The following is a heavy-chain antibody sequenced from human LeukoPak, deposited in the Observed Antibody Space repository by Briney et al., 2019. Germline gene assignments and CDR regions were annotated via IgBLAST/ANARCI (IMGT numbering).Heavy chain of an antibody. CDR1: GFTFSSYW. CDR3: ARDKIVGPTKFDS. V-gene: IGHV3-7*01. Sequence: PGGSLRLSCVASGFTFSSYWMSWVRQAPGKGLEWVANIKQDGGEIYYVDSVKGRFTISRDNAKNSLYLQMNSLRAEDTAVCYCARDKIVGPTKFDSWGQGTLVTVSS. D-gene: IGHD1-26*01. CDR2: IKQDGGEI. J-gene: IGHJ4*02.